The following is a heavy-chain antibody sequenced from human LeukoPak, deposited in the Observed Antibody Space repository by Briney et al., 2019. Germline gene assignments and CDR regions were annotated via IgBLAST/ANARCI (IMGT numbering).Heavy chain of an antibody. CDR1: GFTVSSNY. J-gene: IGHJ4*02. CDR3: ARVSTLAYCGGDCYSDY. CDR2: IYSGGST. D-gene: IGHD2-21*02. V-gene: IGHV3-53*01. Sequence: GGSLRLSCAASGFTVSSNYMSWVRQAPGKGLEWVSVIYSGGSTYYADSVKGRFTISRDTSKNTLYLQMNSLRAEDTAVYYCARVSTLAYCGGDCYSDYWGQGTLGTVSS.